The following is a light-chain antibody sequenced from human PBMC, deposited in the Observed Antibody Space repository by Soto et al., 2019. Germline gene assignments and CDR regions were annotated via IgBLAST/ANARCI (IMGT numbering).Light chain of an antibody. J-gene: IGKJ1*01. CDR2: DAS. CDR3: QQRNNWPPWT. CDR1: QSVSYH. Sequence: EIVLTQSPATLSLSPGERATLSCRASQSVSYHLAWYQQKPGQAPRLLIYDASNRATGIPARFSGSGSGTEFTLTISSLEPEDSAIYYCQQRNNWPPWTFGQGTKVEIK. V-gene: IGKV3-11*01.